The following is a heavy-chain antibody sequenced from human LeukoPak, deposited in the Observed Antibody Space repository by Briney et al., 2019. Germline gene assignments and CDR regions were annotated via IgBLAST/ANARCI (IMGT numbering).Heavy chain of an antibody. CDR3: ARGFHRLYGSGNYYTPEFDY. D-gene: IGHD3-10*01. J-gene: IGHJ4*02. CDR2: IIPIFGTA. Sequence: PAASLKVSCKASGGTFSGYAISWVRQAPGQGLEWMGGIIPIFGTANYAQKFQGRDTMTRDAATSTVYMELSSLRSEDTALYSCARGFHRLYGSGNYYTPEFDYWGQGTLVTVSS. CDR1: GGTFSGYA. V-gene: IGHV1-69*05.